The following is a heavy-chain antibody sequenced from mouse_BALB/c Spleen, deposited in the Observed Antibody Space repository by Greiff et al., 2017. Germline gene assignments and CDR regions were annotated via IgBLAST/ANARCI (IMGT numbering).Heavy chain of an antibody. CDR3: ASPYDGYPAWFAY. J-gene: IGHJ3*01. Sequence: QIQLQQSGPELVKPGASVRISCKASGYTFTDYYINWVKQKPGQGLEWIGWIYPGSGNTKYNEKFKGKATLTVDTSSSTAYMQLSSLTSEDTAVYFCASPYDGYPAWFAYWGQGTLVTVSA. V-gene: IGHV1-84*02. D-gene: IGHD2-3*01. CDR1: GYTFTDYY. CDR2: IYPGSGNT.